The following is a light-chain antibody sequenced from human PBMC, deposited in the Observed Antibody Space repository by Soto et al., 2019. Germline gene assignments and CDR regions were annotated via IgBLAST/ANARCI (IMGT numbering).Light chain of an antibody. V-gene: IGLV2-14*01. J-gene: IGLJ1*01. CDR3: SSYTISSTPLYG. CDR1: SSDVGAYDY. CDR2: DVS. Sequence: QSVLTQPASVSGSPGQSIAIACTGTSSDVGAYDYVSWYQQHPGKAPKLMIYDVSNRPSGVSNRFSGSKSGNTASLTISGLQAEDEADYYCSSYTISSTPLYGFGTGTKVTVL.